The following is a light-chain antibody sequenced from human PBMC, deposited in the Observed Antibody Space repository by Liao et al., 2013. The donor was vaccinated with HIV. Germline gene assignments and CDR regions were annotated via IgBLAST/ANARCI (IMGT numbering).Light chain of an antibody. CDR1: RLGEKY. V-gene: IGLV3-1*01. Sequence: SYELTQPPSVSVSPGQTATITCSGDRLGEKYSCWYQQKAGQSPMLVIFQDTKRPSGIPERFSGSNSRNTATLTISGTQAVDEADYYCQVWDSVSDHWVFGEGTKLTVL. CDR2: QDT. CDR3: QVWDSVSDHWV. J-gene: IGLJ3*02.